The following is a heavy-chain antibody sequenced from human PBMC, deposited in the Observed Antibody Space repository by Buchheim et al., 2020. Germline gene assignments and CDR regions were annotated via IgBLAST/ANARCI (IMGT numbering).Heavy chain of an antibody. D-gene: IGHD6-6*01. CDR1: GFTFTSYA. CDR3: AKAASIAATLGWYFDL. Sequence: VQLLESGGGLVQPGGSLRLSCAASGFTFTSYAMSWVRQAPGKGLEWVSGISGSGGSTSYADSVKGRFTISRDNSKTTLDLQMNSLRAEDTAIYYCAKAASIAATLGWYFDLWGRGTL. CDR2: ISGSGGST. J-gene: IGHJ2*01. V-gene: IGHV3-23*01.